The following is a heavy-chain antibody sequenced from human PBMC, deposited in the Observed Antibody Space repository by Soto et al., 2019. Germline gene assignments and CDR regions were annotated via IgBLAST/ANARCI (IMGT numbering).Heavy chain of an antibody. V-gene: IGHV3-48*01. CDR1: GFTFSSYS. J-gene: IGHJ6*03. D-gene: IGHD3-3*01. Sequence: PGGSLRLSCAASGFTFSSYSMNWVRQAPGKGLEWVSYISSSSSTIYYADSVKGRFTISRDNAKNSLYLQMNSLRAEDTAVYYCARDLMRDFWSGYYYYYYYYYMDVWGKGTTVTVSS. CDR2: ISSSSSTI. CDR3: ARDLMRDFWSGYYYYYYYYYMDV.